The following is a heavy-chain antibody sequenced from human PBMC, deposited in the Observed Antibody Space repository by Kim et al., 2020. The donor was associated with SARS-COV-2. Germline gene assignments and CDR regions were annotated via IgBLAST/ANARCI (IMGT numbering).Heavy chain of an antibody. CDR2: VHSSGPI. V-gene: IGHV4-39*02. CDR3: ARRPFPGRFDP. CDR1: GASISSTSYY. J-gene: IGHJ5*02. Sequence: SETLSLTCTVSGASISSTSYYWDWIRQPPGKGLEWIGCVHSSGPIYYNPSLRSRATISVDTSKNHVSLKLTSLTAADTAVFYCARRPFPGRFDPWGQGTLVTVSS.